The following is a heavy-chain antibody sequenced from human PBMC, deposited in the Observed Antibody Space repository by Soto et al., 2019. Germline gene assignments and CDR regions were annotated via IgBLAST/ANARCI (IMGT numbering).Heavy chain of an antibody. V-gene: IGHV4-61*08. CDR3: ARGFSSVSMDA. CDR1: GDSVSSGGYC. D-gene: IGHD6-19*01. J-gene: IGHJ6*02. CDR2: IYSSGSA. Sequence: SETLSLTCTVSGDSVSSGGYCWSWIRQPPGKGLEWIGYIYSSGSANYNPSLKSRVTISRDTSKNQISLKVASVTAADTAGYYCARGFSSVSMDAWGQGTTVTVSS.